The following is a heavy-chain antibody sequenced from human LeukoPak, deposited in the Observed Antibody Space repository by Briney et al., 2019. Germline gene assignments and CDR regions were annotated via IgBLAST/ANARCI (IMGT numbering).Heavy chain of an antibody. J-gene: IGHJ4*02. V-gene: IGHV3-74*01. CDR2: SNSDGSST. Sequence: PGGSLRLSCAASGFTFSSFWMHWVRQAPGKGLVWVSRSNSDGSSTNYADSVKGRFTISRDNAKNTLYLQMNSLRAEDTAVYYCARAGDYPFYYWGQGTLVTVSS. CDR1: GFTFSSFW. D-gene: IGHD4-17*01. CDR3: ARAGDYPFYY.